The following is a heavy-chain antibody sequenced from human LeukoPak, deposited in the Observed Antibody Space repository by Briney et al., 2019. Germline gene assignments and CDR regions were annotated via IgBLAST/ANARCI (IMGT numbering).Heavy chain of an antibody. D-gene: IGHD3-22*01. Sequence: GGSLRLSCAASGFNFRSYWMHWVRQAPRKGVVWVPRINSDGTGTYADSVKGRFTISRDNANNTLYLQMNSLRSDDTAVYYCTRDAGFCHSSGCWKPIDLWGQGALVTVSS. V-gene: IGHV3-74*01. CDR3: TRDAGFCHSSGCWKPIDL. CDR2: INSDGTGT. CDR1: GFNFRSYW. J-gene: IGHJ4*02.